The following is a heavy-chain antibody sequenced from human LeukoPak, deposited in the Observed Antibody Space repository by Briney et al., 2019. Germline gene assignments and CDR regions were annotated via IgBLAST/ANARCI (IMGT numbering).Heavy chain of an antibody. D-gene: IGHD3-16*02. V-gene: IGHV3-23*01. CDR1: GFTFDDYA. J-gene: IGHJ4*02. CDR3: ATGPPFYDYVWGSYPEGGYFDY. CDR2: ISGSGGST. Sequence: GGSLRLSCAASGFTFDDYAMSWVRQAPGKGLEWVSAISGSGGSTYYADSVKGRFTISRDNSKNTLYLQMNSLRAEDTAVYYCATGPPFYDYVWGSYPEGGYFDYWGQGTLVTVSS.